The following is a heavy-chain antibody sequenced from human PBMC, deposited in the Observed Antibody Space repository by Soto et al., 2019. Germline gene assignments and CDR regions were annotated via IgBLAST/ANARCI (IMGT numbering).Heavy chain of an antibody. D-gene: IGHD5-12*01. Sequence: PGGSLRLSCAASGFTFRTYAMHWVRQAPGKGLEWVAVISYDGSNNYYADSVKGRFTISRDNSKNTMYLQMNSLRVEDTAVYYCARVAYSGYDLWGDDAFDIWGQGTMVTVSS. CDR1: GFTFRTYA. CDR2: ISYDGSNN. J-gene: IGHJ3*02. V-gene: IGHV3-30-3*01. CDR3: ARVAYSGYDLWGDDAFDI.